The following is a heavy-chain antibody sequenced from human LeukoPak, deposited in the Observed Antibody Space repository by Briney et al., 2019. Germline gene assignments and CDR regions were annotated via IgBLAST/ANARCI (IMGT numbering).Heavy chain of an antibody. Sequence: SETLSLTCAVSGYSISSGYYWVWIRQPPGKGLEWIGSIYHSGSTYYNPSLKSRVTISVDTSKNQFSLKLSSVTAADTAVYYCASPPIRGYCSGGSCYLRGFDYWGQGTLVTVSS. CDR2: IYHSGST. J-gene: IGHJ4*02. V-gene: IGHV4-38-2*01. CDR3: ASPPIRGYCSGGSCYLRGFDY. CDR1: GYSISSGYY. D-gene: IGHD2-15*01.